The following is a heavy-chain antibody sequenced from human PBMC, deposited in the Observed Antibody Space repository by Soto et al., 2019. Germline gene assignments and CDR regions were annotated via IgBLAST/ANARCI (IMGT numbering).Heavy chain of an antibody. V-gene: IGHV3-23*01. CDR3: TQDGGSRDWLTVN. CDR1: GFTFTSYA. CDR2: ITGGGDNT. D-gene: IGHD3-9*01. Sequence: EVQLLESGGDLVQPGGSLRLSCAASGFTFTSYAMSWIRQAPGKGPEWVSAITGGGDNTYYADSVKGRFTISRDNSKNTLYLQMNSLRAEDTAFYYCTQDGGSRDWLTVNWGREPWSPSPQ. J-gene: IGHJ4*02.